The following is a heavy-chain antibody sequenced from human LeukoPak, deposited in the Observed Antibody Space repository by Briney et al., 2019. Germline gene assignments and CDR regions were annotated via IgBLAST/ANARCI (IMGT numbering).Heavy chain of an antibody. CDR1: NGSISGGSYY. CDR3: ARGPPDWYFDL. J-gene: IGHJ2*01. V-gene: IGHV4-30-2*01. Sequence: PSETLSLTCTVSNGSISGGSYYWSWIRQPPGKGLEWIGYISQSGSTYYNLSLKSRVTLSVDRSKNHFSLKLSSVTAADTAVYYCARGPPDWYFDLWGRGTLVTVSS. CDR2: ISQSGST.